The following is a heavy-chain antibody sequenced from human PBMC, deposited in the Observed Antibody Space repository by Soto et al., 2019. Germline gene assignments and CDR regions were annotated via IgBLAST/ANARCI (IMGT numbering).Heavy chain of an antibody. V-gene: IGHV1-18*01. CDR2: ISGYNGNT. CDR3: AREVASAGGEYDY. CDR1: GYTFTKYG. J-gene: IGHJ4*02. D-gene: IGHD6-13*01. Sequence: QVQLVQSAAEVKNPGASVKVSCKTSGYTFTKYGIGWVRQAPGQGLEWMGWISGYNGNTNYAQNLQGSVTVTADTSTSTGYMELRGLRSDDTAAYYCAREVASAGGEYDYWGQGTLVTVSS.